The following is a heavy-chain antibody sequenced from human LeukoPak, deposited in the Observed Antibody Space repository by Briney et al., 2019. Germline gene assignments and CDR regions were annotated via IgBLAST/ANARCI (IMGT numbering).Heavy chain of an antibody. J-gene: IGHJ5*02. V-gene: IGHV1-69*13. CDR1: GGTFSSYA. CDR3: ASTGYCSGGSCSNWFDP. CDR2: IIPIFGTA. Sequence: SVKVSCKASGGTFSSYAISWVRQAPGQGLEWMGGIIPIFGTANYAQKFQGRVTITADESTSTAYMELSSLRSEDTAVYYCASTGYCSGGSCSNWFDPWGQGTLVTVSP. D-gene: IGHD2-15*01.